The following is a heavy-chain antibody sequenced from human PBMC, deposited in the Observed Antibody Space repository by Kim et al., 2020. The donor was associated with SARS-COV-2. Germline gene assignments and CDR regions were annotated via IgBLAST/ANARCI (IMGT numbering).Heavy chain of an antibody. CDR2: INQNGGVK. J-gene: IGHJ6*02. Sequence: GGSLRLSCGASGFTFSTYWMSWVRQAPGKGLEWVANINQNGGVKNYVDSVKGRFTISRDNGKNSLDLQMNSLRDEDTAVYYCARDYYGSGGGIDVWGQGTTVSVSS. V-gene: IGHV3-7*01. CDR3: ARDYYGSGGGIDV. CDR1: GFTFSTYW. D-gene: IGHD3-10*01.